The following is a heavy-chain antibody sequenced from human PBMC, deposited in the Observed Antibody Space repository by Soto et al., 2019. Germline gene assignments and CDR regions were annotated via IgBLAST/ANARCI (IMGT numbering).Heavy chain of an antibody. CDR3: ARDRGGSGYYYYGMDV. Sequence: QVQLQESGPGLVKPSQTLSLTCTVSGGSISSGGYYWSWIRQHPGKGREWIGYIYYSGSTYYNPSLKSRVTISVDTSKNQFSLKLSSVTAADTAVYYCARDRGGSGYYYYGMDVWGQGTTVTVSS. J-gene: IGHJ6*02. CDR2: IYYSGST. V-gene: IGHV4-31*03. CDR1: GGSISSGGYY. D-gene: IGHD2-15*01.